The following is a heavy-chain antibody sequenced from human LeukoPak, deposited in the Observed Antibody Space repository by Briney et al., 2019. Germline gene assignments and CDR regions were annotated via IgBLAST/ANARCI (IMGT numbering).Heavy chain of an antibody. D-gene: IGHD5-12*01. J-gene: IGHJ4*02. Sequence: ASVKVSCKVSGYTFTDYYMHWVQQAPGKGLEWMGLVDPEDGETIYAEKFQGRVTITADTSTDTADMELSSLRSEDTAVYYCATLSLDIVAPNPAEIFDYWGQGTLVTVSS. CDR2: VDPEDGET. CDR3: ATLSLDIVAPNPAEIFDY. V-gene: IGHV1-69-2*01. CDR1: GYTFTDYY.